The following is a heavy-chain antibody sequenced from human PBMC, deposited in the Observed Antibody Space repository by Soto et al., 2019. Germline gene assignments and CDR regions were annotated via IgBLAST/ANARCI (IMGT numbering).Heavy chain of an antibody. V-gene: IGHV2-5*02. J-gene: IGHJ5*02. Sequence: QITLKESGPTLVKPTQTLTLTCTFSGFSLSTSGVGVGWIRQPPGKALEWLALIYWDDDKRYSPSLKSRFTTXKXXPKNQVLITITNMDPVDTATYHSALRGPTTYAYDRLGQGNLVPV. CDR1: GFSLSTSGVG. CDR3: ALRGPTTYAYDR. CDR2: IYWDDDK. D-gene: IGHD3-16*01.